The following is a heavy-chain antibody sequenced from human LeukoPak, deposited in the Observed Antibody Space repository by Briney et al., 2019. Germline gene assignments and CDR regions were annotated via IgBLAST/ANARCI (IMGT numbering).Heavy chain of an antibody. J-gene: IGHJ4*02. Sequence: PGRSLRPSCTTSGFTFGEYAMSWVRQAPGKGLEWVGFIRSKPYGGTTEYAASVKGRFTISRDDSKSIAYLQMNSLKTEDTAVYYCTTGIKTADHWGQGTLVTVSS. CDR1: GFTFGEYA. D-gene: IGHD2-15*01. CDR3: TTGIKTADH. CDR2: IRSKPYGGTT. V-gene: IGHV3-49*04.